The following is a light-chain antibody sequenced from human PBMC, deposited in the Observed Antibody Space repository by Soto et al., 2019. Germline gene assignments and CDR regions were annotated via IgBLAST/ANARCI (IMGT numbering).Light chain of an antibody. Sequence: QSALTQPASVSGSPGPSITIACTGISTEVENYNFVSWYQQHPAKVPKLIIYEGSERPSGVSHRFSGSKSGNTASLTISGLQAEDEADYFCCSYAGGSNVFGAGTKVTVL. V-gene: IGLV2-23*03. CDR1: STEVENYNF. CDR2: EGS. CDR3: CSYAGGSNV. J-gene: IGLJ1*01.